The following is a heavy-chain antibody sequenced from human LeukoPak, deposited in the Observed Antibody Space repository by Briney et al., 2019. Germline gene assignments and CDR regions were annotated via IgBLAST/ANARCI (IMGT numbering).Heavy chain of an antibody. CDR3: ANRGDSSSWTDYYYYGMDV. CDR1: GFTFSSYA. J-gene: IGHJ6*02. Sequence: GGSLRLSCAASGFTFSSYAMSWVRQAPGKGLEWVSAISGSGGSTYYADSVKGRFTISRDNSKNTLYLQMNSLRAEDTAVYYCANRGDSSSWTDYYYYGMDVWVQGTTVTVSS. CDR2: ISGSGGST. D-gene: IGHD6-13*01. V-gene: IGHV3-23*01.